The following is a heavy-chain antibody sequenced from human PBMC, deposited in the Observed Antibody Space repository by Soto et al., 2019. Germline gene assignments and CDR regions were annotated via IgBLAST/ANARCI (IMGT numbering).Heavy chain of an antibody. CDR2: ISGSGGST. J-gene: IGHJ6*02. CDR3: AMGADYYYYGMDV. V-gene: IGHV3-23*01. Sequence: EVQLLESGGGLVQPGGSLRLSCAASGFTFSSYAMSWVRQAPGKGLEWVSAISGSGGSTYYADSVKGRFTIPRDNSKNTLYLQMNSLRAEDTAVYYCAMGADYYYYGMDVWGQGTTVTVSS. CDR1: GFTFSSYA.